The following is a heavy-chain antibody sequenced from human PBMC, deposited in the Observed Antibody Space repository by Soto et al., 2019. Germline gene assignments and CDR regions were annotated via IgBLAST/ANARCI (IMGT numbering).Heavy chain of an antibody. J-gene: IGHJ6*02. V-gene: IGHV3-48*02. D-gene: IGHD1-1*01. CDR1: GFTFSSYS. Sequence: PGGSLRLSCAASGFTFSSYSMNWVRQAPGKGLEWVSYISSSSSTIYYADSVKGRFTISRDNAKNSLYLQMNSLRDEDTAVYYCARDASNVLNSEPFYGMDVWGQGTTVTVSS. CDR2: ISSSSSTI. CDR3: ARDASNVLNSEPFYGMDV.